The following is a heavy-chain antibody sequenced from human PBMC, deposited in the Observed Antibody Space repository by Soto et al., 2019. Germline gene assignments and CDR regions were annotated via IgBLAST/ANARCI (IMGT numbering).Heavy chain of an antibody. Sequence: PSETLSLTCTVSGGSISSYYWSWIRQPPGKGLEWIGYIYYSGSTNYNPSLKSRVTISVDTSKNQFSLKLSSVTAADTAVYYCARDSRVVAATDYYYYMDVWGKGTTVTVSS. V-gene: IGHV4-59*01. CDR1: GGSISSYY. J-gene: IGHJ6*03. D-gene: IGHD2-15*01. CDR2: IYYSGST. CDR3: ARDSRVVAATDYYYYMDV.